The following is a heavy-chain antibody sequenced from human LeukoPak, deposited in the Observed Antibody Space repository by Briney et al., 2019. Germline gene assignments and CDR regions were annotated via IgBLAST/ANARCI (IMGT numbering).Heavy chain of an antibody. V-gene: IGHV4-59*01. CDR2: IYYSGST. Sequence: SETLSLTCTVSGGSISSYYWSWIRQPPGEGLEWIGYIYYSGSTNYNPFLKSRVSISIDTSKNQFSLKLTSVTAADTAVYYCATDRGYGYFDYWGQGTLVTVSS. CDR1: GGSISSYY. J-gene: IGHJ4*02. CDR3: ATDRGYGYFDY. D-gene: IGHD5-18*01.